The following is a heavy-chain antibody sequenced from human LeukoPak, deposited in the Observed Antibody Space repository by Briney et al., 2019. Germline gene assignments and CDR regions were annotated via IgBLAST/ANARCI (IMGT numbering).Heavy chain of an antibody. J-gene: IGHJ4*02. Sequence: QPGGSLRLSCAVSGFTFSSYAMHWVRQAPGKGLEWVAVISYDRSNKYYADSVKGRFTLSRDNSKNTLYLQMNSLRAEDTAVYCCAHLPSSGTGIVDYWGQGTLVTVSS. D-gene: IGHD3-10*01. CDR3: AHLPSSGTGIVDY. V-gene: IGHV3-30*04. CDR2: ISYDRSNK. CDR1: GFTFSSYA.